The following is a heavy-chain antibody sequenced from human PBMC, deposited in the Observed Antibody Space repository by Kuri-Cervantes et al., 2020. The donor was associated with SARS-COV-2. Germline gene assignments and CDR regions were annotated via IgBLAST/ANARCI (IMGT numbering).Heavy chain of an antibody. CDR2: IRYDGSNK. CDR1: GFTFSSYG. Sequence: GESLKISCAASGFTFSSYGMHWVRQAPGKGLEWVAFIRYDGSNKYYADSVKGRFTISRDNSKNTLYLQMNSLRAEDTAVYYCAKDLESQQLVWGLVYYYYYMDVWGKGTTVTVSS. V-gene: IGHV3-30*02. D-gene: IGHD6-13*01. J-gene: IGHJ6*03. CDR3: AKDLESQQLVWGLVYYYYYMDV.